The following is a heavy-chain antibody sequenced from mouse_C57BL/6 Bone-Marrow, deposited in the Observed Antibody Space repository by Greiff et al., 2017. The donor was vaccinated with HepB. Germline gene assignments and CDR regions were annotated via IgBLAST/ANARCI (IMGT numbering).Heavy chain of an antibody. CDR1: GFSLTSYG. Sequence: QVQLKESGPGLVAPSQSLSITCTVSGFSLTSYGVHWVRQPPGKGLEWLVVIWSDGSTTYNSALKSRLSISKDNSKSQVFLKMNSLQTDDTAMYYCARGGPYDEDAMDYWGQGTSVTVSS. CDR3: ARGGPYDEDAMDY. D-gene: IGHD2-12*01. CDR2: IWSDGST. V-gene: IGHV2-6*03. J-gene: IGHJ4*01.